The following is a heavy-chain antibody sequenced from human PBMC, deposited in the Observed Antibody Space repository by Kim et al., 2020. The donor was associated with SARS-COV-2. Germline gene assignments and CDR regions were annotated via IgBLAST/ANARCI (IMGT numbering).Heavy chain of an antibody. CDR1: GGSFSGYY. CDR2: INHSGST. Sequence: SETLSLTCAVYGGSFSGYYWSWIRQPPGEGLEWIGEINHSGSTNYNPSLKSRITISLDTSKNQFSLKLSSVTAADTAGYYCARSDSTTHCGGLGILDNV. J-gene: IGHJ6*01. CDR3: ARSDSTTHCGGLGILDNV. D-gene: IGHD2-2*01. V-gene: IGHV4-34*01.